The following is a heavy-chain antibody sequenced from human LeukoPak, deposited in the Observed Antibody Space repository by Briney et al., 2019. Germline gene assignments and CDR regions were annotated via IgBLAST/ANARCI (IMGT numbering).Heavy chain of an antibody. Sequence: PGGSLRLSCAASGFTFSSYGMHWVRQTPGKGLEWVAIIWSDGSNKYYADSVKGRFTISRDNSKNTLYLQMNSLRAEDTAVYYCARARIRSSWYFDYWGQGTLVTVSS. D-gene: IGHD6-13*01. CDR3: ARARIRSSWYFDY. CDR1: GFTFSSYG. CDR2: IWSDGSNK. V-gene: IGHV3-33*01. J-gene: IGHJ4*02.